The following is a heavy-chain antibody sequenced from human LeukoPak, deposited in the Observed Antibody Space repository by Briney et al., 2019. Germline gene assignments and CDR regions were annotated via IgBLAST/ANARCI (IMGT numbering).Heavy chain of an antibody. CDR1: GFTVSSNS. J-gene: IGHJ4*02. D-gene: IGHD1-14*01. Sequence: PGGSLRLSCAASGFTVSSNSMSWVRQAPGKGLEWVSVIYSGGRTYYADSVKGRFTISKDNSKNTLYLQMNSLRAEDTAVYYCVRDTGHPIIYWGQGTLVTVSS. V-gene: IGHV3-66*01. CDR2: IYSGGRT. CDR3: VRDTGHPIIY.